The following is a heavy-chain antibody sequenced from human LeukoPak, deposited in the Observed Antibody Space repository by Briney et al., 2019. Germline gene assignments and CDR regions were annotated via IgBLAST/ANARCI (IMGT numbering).Heavy chain of an antibody. CDR3: ARTAREFDY. CDR2: MHHSGIT. J-gene: IGHJ4*02. D-gene: IGHD5-18*01. V-gene: IGHV4-59*01. Sequence: RQPPGXGLESIGYMHHSGITNYNPSLKSRVTLSMDTSKNQFSLKLSSVTAADTAVYYCARTAREFDYWGQGTLVTVSS.